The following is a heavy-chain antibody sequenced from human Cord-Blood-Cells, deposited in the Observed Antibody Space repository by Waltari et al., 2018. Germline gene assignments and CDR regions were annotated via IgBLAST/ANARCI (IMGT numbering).Heavy chain of an antibody. CDR2: ISSSSSTI. CDR3: ARRGVTIFEIPSLYYFDY. CDR1: GFTFSSYS. J-gene: IGHJ4*02. V-gene: IGHV3-48*02. Sequence: EVQLVESGGGLVQPGGSLRLSCAASGFTFSSYSMNWVRQAPGKGLEWVSYISSSSSTIYYADSVKGRFTISRDNAKNSLYLQMNSLRDEDTAVYYCARRGVTIFEIPSLYYFDYWGQGTLVTVSS. D-gene: IGHD3-3*01.